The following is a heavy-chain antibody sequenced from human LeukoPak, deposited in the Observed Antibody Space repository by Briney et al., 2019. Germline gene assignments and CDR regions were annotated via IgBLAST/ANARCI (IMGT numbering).Heavy chain of an antibody. J-gene: IGHJ4*02. V-gene: IGHV4-34*01. CDR3: ARGQYYDYVWGSYRYGYFDY. CDR2: INHSGST. CDR1: GGSFSGYY. Sequence: SETLSLTCAVYGGSFSGYYWSWIRQPRGKWLEWIGEINHSGSTNYNPSLKSRVTISVDTSKNQFSLKLSSVTAANTAVYYCARGQYYDYVWGSYRYGYFDYWGQGTLVTVSS. D-gene: IGHD3-16*02.